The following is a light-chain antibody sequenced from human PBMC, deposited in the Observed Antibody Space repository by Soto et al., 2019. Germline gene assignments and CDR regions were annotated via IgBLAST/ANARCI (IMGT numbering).Light chain of an antibody. CDR1: NADIGNYKI. V-gene: IGLV2-23*02. CDR3: CSYAGSDVFV. CDR2: EVT. J-gene: IGLJ1*01. Sequence: QSALTQPASVSGSPGQSITISCTGSNADIGNYKIVSWYQQHPGKAPKLIIYEVTKRPSGASNRFSGSKSGNTASLTISGLQAEDEADYHCCSYAGSDVFVFXSGTKV.